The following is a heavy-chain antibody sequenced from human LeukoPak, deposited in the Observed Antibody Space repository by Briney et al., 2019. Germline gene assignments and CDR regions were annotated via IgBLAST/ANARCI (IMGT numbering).Heavy chain of an antibody. J-gene: IGHJ4*02. D-gene: IGHD3-3*01. CDR1: GFTFSTHW. CDR3: ASGYLDDFWSGHF. CDR2: IKEDGSAK. V-gene: IGHV3-7*01. Sequence: GGSLRLSCVASGFTFSTHWMSWVRQVPGKGLEWVANIKEDGSAKYYVDSVKGRFTTSRDNAKKSLYLQMDSLRAEDSAVYYCASGYLDDFWSGHFWGQGTQVTVSS.